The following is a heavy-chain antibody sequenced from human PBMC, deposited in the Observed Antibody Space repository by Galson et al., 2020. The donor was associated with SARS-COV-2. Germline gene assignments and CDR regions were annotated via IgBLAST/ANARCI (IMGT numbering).Heavy chain of an antibody. CDR2: RYNSGST. CDR1: GGSISNSD. D-gene: IGHD3-10*01. V-gene: IGHV4-39*07. J-gene: IGHJ4*02. CDR3: ARKVVASGNFDF. Sequence: ASETLSLTCTVSGGSISNSDWGWVRQPPGKGLEWVGFRYNSGSTYYNPSLESRVTISVDTSKSQFSLTLSSVTAADTALYFCARKVVASGNFDFWGQGILVTVSS.